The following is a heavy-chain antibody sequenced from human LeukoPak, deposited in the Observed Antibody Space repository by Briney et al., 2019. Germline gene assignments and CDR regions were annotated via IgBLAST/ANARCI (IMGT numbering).Heavy chain of an antibody. CDR2: INPNSGGT. Sequence: ASVKVSCKASGYTFTGYYMHWVRQAPGQGLEWMGRINPNSGGTNYAQKFQGRVTMTRDTSISTAYTELSRLRSDDTAVYYCASSPIITGTTDWFDPWGQGTLVTVSS. CDR1: GYTFTGYY. J-gene: IGHJ5*02. D-gene: IGHD1-20*01. CDR3: ASSPIITGTTDWFDP. V-gene: IGHV1-2*06.